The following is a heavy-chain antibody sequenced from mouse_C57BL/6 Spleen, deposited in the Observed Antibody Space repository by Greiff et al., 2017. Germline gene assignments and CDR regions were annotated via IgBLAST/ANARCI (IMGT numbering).Heavy chain of an antibody. V-gene: IGHV1-82*01. CDR1: GYAFSSSW. CDR2: IYPGDGDT. D-gene: IGHD1-1*01. Sequence: LQESGPELVKPGASVKISCKASGYAFSSSWMNWVKQRPGKGLEWIGRIYPGDGDTNYNGKFKGKATLTADKSSSTAYMQLSSLTSEDSAVSFCARSPLYYGSSSYWYFEVWGTGTTVTVAS. J-gene: IGHJ1*03. CDR3: ARSPLYYGSSSYWYFEV.